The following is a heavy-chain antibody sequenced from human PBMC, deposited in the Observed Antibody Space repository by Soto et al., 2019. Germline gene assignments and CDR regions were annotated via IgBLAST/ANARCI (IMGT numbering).Heavy chain of an antibody. J-gene: IGHJ4*02. CDR3: ARQATYSSSWPD. CDR2: IKSKTDGGTT. D-gene: IGHD6-13*01. V-gene: IGHV3-15*07. CDR1: GFTFSNAW. Sequence: GGSLRLSCAASGFTFSNAWMNWVRQTPGKGLEWVGRIKSKTDGGTTDYAEPVKGRFSLSRDDSKNTVYLQWSSLKASDTAMYYCARQATYSSSWPDWGQGTLVTVS.